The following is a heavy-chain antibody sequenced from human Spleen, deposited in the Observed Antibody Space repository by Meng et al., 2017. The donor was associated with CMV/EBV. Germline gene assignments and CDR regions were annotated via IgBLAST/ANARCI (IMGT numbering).Heavy chain of an antibody. V-gene: IGHV4-59*10. Sequence: QGELRQWGAGLLKPSETLSLTCTVSGGSIGSYYWSWIRQPAGKGLEWIGRIYTSGSTNYNPSLKSRVTMSVDTSKNQFSLKLSSVTAADTAVYYCARARGIVSSGYYSFDIWGRGTMVTVSS. CDR3: ARARGIVSSGYYSFDI. CDR2: IYTSGST. D-gene: IGHD3-22*01. J-gene: IGHJ3*02. CDR1: GGSIGSYY.